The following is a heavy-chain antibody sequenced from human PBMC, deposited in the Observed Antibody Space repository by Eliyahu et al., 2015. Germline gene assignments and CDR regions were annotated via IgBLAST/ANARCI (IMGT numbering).Heavy chain of an antibody. V-gene: IGHV3-72*01. J-gene: IGHJ6*02. CDR2: TRNKADSYIT. Sequence: EVQLVEXGGGLVQPGGSLRLSCAASGFTXSDHYMDWVRQAPGKRLEWVGRTRNKADSYITEYAASVKGRFTISRDDSKNSLFLQMNSLKTEDTAVYYCGRVWDRFLDVWGQGTTVTVSS. CDR3: GRVWDRFLDV. CDR1: GFTXSDHY. D-gene: IGHD1-26*01.